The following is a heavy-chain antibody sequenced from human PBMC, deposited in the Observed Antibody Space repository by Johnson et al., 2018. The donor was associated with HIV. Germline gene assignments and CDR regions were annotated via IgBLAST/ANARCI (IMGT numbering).Heavy chain of an antibody. D-gene: IGHD7-27*01. J-gene: IGHJ3*02. V-gene: IGHV3-71*04. CDR1: GFTFSDYY. CDR2: IRSKAYGGTT. Sequence: VQLVESGGGLVKPGGSLRLSCAASGFTFSDYYMSWIRQAPGKGLEWVSFIRSKAYGGTTEYAASLRGRSTISRDDSKSIAYLQIDSLKADETAVYYCTGGRDRRAFDIWGQGTMVTVSS. CDR3: TGGRDRRAFDI.